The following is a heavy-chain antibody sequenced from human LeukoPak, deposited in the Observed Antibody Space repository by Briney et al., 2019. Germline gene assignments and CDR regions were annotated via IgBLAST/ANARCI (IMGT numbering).Heavy chain of an antibody. J-gene: IGHJ5*01. CDR1: GFALNSYS. CDR3: ARVAVAGPTGWFDS. V-gene: IGHV3-21*01. D-gene: IGHD6-19*01. Sequence: GGSLRLSCAASGFALNSYSLSWVRQAPGKGLEWVSSISSTSAYIHYADSVKGRFTISRDNIDNVVYLQMNSLRGEDTAIYYCARVAVAGPTGWFDSWGPGTLGSVSA. CDR2: ISSTSAYI.